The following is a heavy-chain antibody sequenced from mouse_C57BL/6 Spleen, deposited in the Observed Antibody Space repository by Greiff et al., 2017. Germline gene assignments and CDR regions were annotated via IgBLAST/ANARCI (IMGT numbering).Heavy chain of an antibody. CDR3: ARNPDGAY. V-gene: IGHV1-80*01. Sequence: VKLQQSGAELVKPGASVKISCKASGYAFSSYWMNWVKQRPGKGLEWIGQIYPGDGDTNYNGKFKGKATLTADKASSTAYMQLSSLTSEDSAVYFCARNPDGAYWGQGTLVTVSA. CDR1: GYAFSSYW. J-gene: IGHJ3*01. CDR2: IYPGDGDT.